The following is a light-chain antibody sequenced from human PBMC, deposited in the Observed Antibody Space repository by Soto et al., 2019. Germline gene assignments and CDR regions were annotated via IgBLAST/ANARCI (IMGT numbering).Light chain of an antibody. V-gene: IGKV1-27*01. CDR2: AAS. CDR1: QGISNY. Sequence: DIQMTQSPSSLSASVGDRVTITCRASQGISNYLAWYQQKPGKVPKLLIYAASTLQSGVPSRFSGSGSWTDFTLTISTLQPEDGATYDCQKYNSAPYTFGQGTKLEIK. J-gene: IGKJ2*01. CDR3: QKYNSAPYT.